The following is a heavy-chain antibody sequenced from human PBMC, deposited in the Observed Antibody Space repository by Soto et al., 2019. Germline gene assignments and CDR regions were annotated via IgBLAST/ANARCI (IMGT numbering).Heavy chain of an antibody. V-gene: IGHV1-2*02. Sequence: SVKVSCKASGYTFTDYYIHWVRQAPGQGLEWMGWINPSSGDTNYAQNFQGRVTMTRDTSISTAYMDLISLRSDDTAVYYCASSLHLGTYQSPSVYWCQAILVTV. CDR3: ASSLHLGTYQSPSVY. J-gene: IGHJ4*02. D-gene: IGHD1-26*01. CDR1: GYTFTDYY. CDR2: INPSSGDT.